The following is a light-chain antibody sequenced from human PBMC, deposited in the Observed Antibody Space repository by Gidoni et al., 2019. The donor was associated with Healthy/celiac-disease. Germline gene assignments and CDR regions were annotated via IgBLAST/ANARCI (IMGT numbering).Light chain of an antibody. CDR2: GSS. CDR3: QQYGSSPQT. V-gene: IGKV3-20*01. Sequence: IVLTQSPGTLSLSPGERATLSCRASQSVSSSYLAWYQQKPGQAPRLLIYGSSSRATVIPDRFSGSASGTDFTLTISRLDPEDFAVYYCQQYGSSPQTFGQXTKVEIK. J-gene: IGKJ1*01. CDR1: QSVSSSY.